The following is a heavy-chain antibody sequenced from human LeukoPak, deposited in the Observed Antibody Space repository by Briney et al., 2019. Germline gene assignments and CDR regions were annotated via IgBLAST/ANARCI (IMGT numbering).Heavy chain of an antibody. CDR3: AKEPYYGSGSGEDY. Sequence: GRSLRLSCAASGFTFSSYGMHWVRQAPGKGLEWVAVISYDGSNKYYADSVKGRFTISRDNSKNTLYLQMNSLRAEDTAVYYRAKEPYYGSGSGEDYWGQGTLVTVSS. J-gene: IGHJ4*02. CDR2: ISYDGSNK. V-gene: IGHV3-30*18. CDR1: GFTFSSYG. D-gene: IGHD3-10*01.